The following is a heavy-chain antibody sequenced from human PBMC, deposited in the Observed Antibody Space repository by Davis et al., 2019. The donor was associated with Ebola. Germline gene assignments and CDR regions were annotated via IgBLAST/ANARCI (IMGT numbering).Heavy chain of an antibody. V-gene: IGHV1-69*13. CDR3: ARGGDSGSFYADY. J-gene: IGHJ4*02. Sequence: SVKVSCKASGGRFSSHSINWVRQAPGGQGLKWVGGIIPIFETAHYAQRFQDRATITADDSTSTVYMELSSLTSDDTAVYYCARGGDSGSFYADYWGQGTLVTVSS. D-gene: IGHD1-26*01. CDR2: IIPIFETA. CDR1: GGRFSSHS.